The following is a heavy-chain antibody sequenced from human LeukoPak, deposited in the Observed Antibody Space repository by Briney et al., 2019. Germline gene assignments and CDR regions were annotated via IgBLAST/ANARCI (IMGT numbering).Heavy chain of an antibody. CDR2: IRYDGSNK. CDR1: GFTFSSYG. J-gene: IGHJ6*03. D-gene: IGHD1-14*01. CDR3: AKTGFQWGEYFYYMDV. V-gene: IGHV3-30*02. Sequence: GGSLRLSCAASGFTFSSYGMHWVRRAPGKGLEWVAFIRYDGSNKYYADSVKGRFTISRDNSKNTLYLQMNSLIYEDTAVYYCAKTGFQWGEYFYYMDVWGKGTTVTVSS.